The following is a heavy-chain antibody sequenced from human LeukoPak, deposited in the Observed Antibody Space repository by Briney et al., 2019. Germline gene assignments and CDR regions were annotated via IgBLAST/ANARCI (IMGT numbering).Heavy chain of an antibody. CDR2: MNPNSGNT. Sequence: ASVKVSCKASGYTFTSYDINWVRQATGQGLEWVGWMNPNSGNTGYAQKFQGRVTMTRNTSISTAYMELSSLRSEDTAVYYCARARSSEWFKYYYYGMDVWGQGTTVTVSS. V-gene: IGHV1-8*01. D-gene: IGHD3-3*01. CDR3: ARARSSEWFKYYYYGMDV. CDR1: GYTFTSYD. J-gene: IGHJ6*02.